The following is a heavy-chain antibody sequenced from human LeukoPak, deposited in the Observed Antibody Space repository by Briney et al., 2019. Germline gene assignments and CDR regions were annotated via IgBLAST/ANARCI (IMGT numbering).Heavy chain of an antibody. J-gene: IGHJ4*02. CDR3: AKVGH. CDR1: GFTFSVYW. V-gene: IGHV3-7*03. CDR2: IKQGGSER. Sequence: GGSLRLSCAASGFTFSVYWMSWVRQAPGKGLEWVANIKQGGSERYYVDSVKGRFTISRDNAKNSLYLQMNSLRAEDTAVYYCAKVGHWGQGTLVTVSS.